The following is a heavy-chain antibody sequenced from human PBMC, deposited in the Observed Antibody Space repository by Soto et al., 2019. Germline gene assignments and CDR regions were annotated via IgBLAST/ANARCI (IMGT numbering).Heavy chain of an antibody. Sequence: SETLSLTCDVYGASVTGYYWNWIRHPPGNGQEWIGEINPTGGTHYNTSLKIRVTMSVDTSKNQLSLSFSSVTADATAINYCWTRITVFGLLIPPFDPWGQGTQVTVSS. CDR2: INPTGGT. D-gene: IGHD3-3*01. CDR3: WTRITVFGLLIPPFDP. CDR1: GASVTGYY. V-gene: IGHV4-34*07. J-gene: IGHJ5*02.